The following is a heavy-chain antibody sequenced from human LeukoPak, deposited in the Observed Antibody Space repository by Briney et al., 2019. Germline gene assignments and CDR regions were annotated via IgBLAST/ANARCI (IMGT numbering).Heavy chain of an antibody. D-gene: IGHD6-13*01. V-gene: IGHV3-7*01. J-gene: IGHJ4*02. CDR3: GAGQRMYYFDY. Sequence: GGSLRLFCAASGFTFSSYWMSWVRQAPGKGLEWVANIKQDGSEKYYVDSVKGRFTISRDNAKNSLYLQMNSLRAEDTAVYYCGAGQRMYYFDYWGQGTLVTVSS. CDR2: IKQDGSEK. CDR1: GFTFSSYW.